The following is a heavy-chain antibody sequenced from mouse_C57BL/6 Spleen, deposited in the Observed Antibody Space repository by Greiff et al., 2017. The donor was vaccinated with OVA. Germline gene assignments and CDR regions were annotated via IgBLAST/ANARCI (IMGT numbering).Heavy chain of an antibody. V-gene: IGHV1-72*01. CDR1: GYTFTSYW. Sequence: QVQLLQPGAELVKPGASVKLSCKASGYTFTSYWMHWVKQRPGRGLEWIGRIDPNSGGTKYNEKFKSKATLTVDKPSSTAYMQLSSLTSEDSAVYYCARCPLYDGYWYFDVWGTGTTVTVSS. CDR2: IDPNSGGT. D-gene: IGHD2-3*01. J-gene: IGHJ1*03. CDR3: ARCPLYDGYWYFDV.